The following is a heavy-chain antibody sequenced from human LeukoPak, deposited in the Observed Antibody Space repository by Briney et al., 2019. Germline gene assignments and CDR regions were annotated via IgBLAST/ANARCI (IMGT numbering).Heavy chain of an antibody. Sequence: SETLSLTCTVSGDSISSSDYCWSWIRQPPGRGLEFVGCLYFSGRSYYNPSLNGRVTISVDTSKNQFSLNLYSMTAADTALYFCARHRSHHCWFDPWGQGTLVTVSS. J-gene: IGHJ5*02. CDR2: LYFSGRS. CDR3: ARHRSHHCWFDP. V-gene: IGHV4-39*01. CDR1: GDSISSSDYC. D-gene: IGHD2-15*01.